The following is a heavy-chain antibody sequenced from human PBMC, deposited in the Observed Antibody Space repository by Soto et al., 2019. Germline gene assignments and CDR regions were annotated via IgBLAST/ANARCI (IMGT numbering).Heavy chain of an antibody. J-gene: IGHJ6*03. CDR3: ARTAESNNYYYYYMDV. CDR1: GFTVSSNY. Sequence: GGSLRLSCAASGFTVSSNYMSWVRQAPGKGLEWVAVIYSGGSTYYADSVKGRFTISRDNSKNTLYLQMNSLRAEDTAVYYCARTAESNNYYYYYMDVWGKGTTVTVSS. V-gene: IGHV3-66*01. CDR2: IYSGGST.